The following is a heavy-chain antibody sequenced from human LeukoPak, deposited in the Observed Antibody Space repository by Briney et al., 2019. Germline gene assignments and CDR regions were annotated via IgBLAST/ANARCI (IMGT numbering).Heavy chain of an antibody. Sequence: TGRSLRLSCAASGFTFDDYAMHWVRQAPGKGLEWVSGISWNSGSIGYADSVKGRFTISRDNAKNSLYLQMNSLRAEDMALYYCAKDTSGYLVGYFDYWGQGTLVTVSS. J-gene: IGHJ4*02. V-gene: IGHV3-9*03. CDR1: GFTFDDYA. CDR3: AKDTSGYLVGYFDY. CDR2: ISWNSGSI. D-gene: IGHD3-22*01.